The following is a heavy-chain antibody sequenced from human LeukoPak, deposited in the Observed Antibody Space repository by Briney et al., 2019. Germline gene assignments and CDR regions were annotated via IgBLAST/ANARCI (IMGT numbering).Heavy chain of an antibody. CDR3: ARGRRDCSGDCYVAFDI. Sequence: GGSLRLSCAASGFTFSSYAMSWVRQAPGKGLEWVSAISGSGGSTYYADSVKGRFTISRDNSKNTLYLQMNSLRAEDTAVYYCARGRRDCSGDCYVAFDIWGQGTMVTVSS. CDR2: ISGSGGST. CDR1: GFTFSSYA. J-gene: IGHJ3*02. V-gene: IGHV3-23*01. D-gene: IGHD2-21*02.